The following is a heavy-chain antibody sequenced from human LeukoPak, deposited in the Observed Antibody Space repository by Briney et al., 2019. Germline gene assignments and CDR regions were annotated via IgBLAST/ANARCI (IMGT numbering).Heavy chain of an antibody. J-gene: IGHJ4*02. CDR3: AKGSGYSSSWRFDF. Sequence: GGSLRLSCAASGFIFSSYSMTWVRQAPGKGLEWISSITGGGGKTYYADSVKGRFTISRDDSKNTFYLQMNSLRDEDTAIYYCAKGSGYSSSWRFDFWGQGTLVTVSS. V-gene: IGHV3-23*01. CDR2: ITGGGGKT. D-gene: IGHD6-19*01. CDR1: GFIFSSYS.